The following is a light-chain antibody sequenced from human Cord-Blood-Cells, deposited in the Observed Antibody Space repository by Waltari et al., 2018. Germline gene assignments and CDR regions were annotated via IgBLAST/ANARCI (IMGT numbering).Light chain of an antibody. CDR1: QSISSY. V-gene: IGKV1-39*01. J-gene: IGKJ1*01. CDR3: QQSYSTWT. CDR2: AAS. Sequence: DSQMTQSPSSLSASVGDRVTITCRASQSISSYLNWYQQKPGKAPKLLIYAASILQSGVPSRFSGSGSGTAFTLTISSLQPEDFATYYCQQSYSTWTFGQGTKVEIK.